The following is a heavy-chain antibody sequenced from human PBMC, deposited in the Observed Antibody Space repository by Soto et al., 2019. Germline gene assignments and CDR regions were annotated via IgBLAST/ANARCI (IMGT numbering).Heavy chain of an antibody. Sequence: SVKVSCKASGFTFTSSAVQWVRQARGQRLEWIGWIVVGSGNTNYAQKFQERVTITRDMSTSTAYMELSSLRSEDTAVYYCAADPVYSGSYAFLYGMDVWGQGTTVTVSS. CDR1: GFTFTSSA. V-gene: IGHV1-58*01. CDR2: IVVGSGNT. J-gene: IGHJ6*02. CDR3: AADPVYSGSYAFLYGMDV. D-gene: IGHD1-26*01.